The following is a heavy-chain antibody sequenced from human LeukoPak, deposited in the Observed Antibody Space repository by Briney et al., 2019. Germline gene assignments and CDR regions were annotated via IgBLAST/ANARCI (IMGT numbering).Heavy chain of an antibody. CDR3: ARGARMYYYDSSGYNDY. J-gene: IGHJ4*02. D-gene: IGHD3-22*01. CDR2: INPNSGGT. Sequence: ASVKVSCKASGYTFTGYYMHWVRQAPGQGLEWMGWINPNSGGTNYAQKFQGRVTMTRDTSISTAYMELSRLRSDDTAVYYCARGARMYYYDSSGYNDYWGQGTLVTVSS. CDR1: GYTFTGYY. V-gene: IGHV1-2*02.